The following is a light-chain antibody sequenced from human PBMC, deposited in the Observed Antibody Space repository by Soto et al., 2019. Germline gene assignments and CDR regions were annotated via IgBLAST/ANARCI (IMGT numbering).Light chain of an antibody. J-gene: IGKJ1*01. CDR3: RQYDNWPPWT. CDR1: QSVSSN. CDR2: GAS. V-gene: IGKV3-15*01. Sequence: EVVMTQSPATLSVSPGERATLSCRARQSVSSNLAWYQQKIGQAPRLLIYGASTRATGSPARLSGSGSGTEFTLTISSLQSEEFAVFYCRQYDNWPPWTFGQGTKVEIK.